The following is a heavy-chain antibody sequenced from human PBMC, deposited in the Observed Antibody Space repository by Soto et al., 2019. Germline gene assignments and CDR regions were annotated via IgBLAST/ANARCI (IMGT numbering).Heavy chain of an antibody. CDR2: MYYTGVT. Sequence: SETQSLTCSVSGGSVRSGNHFWNWIRQPPGRGLEWLGYMYYTGVTNYNPSLKSRVTTSIDTSKNQFSLKLNSVTAADTAIYYCARMGPSYCSETCYSEGVWIDYWGQGTLVTVSS. CDR3: ARMGPSYCSETCYSEGVWIDY. V-gene: IGHV4-61*01. D-gene: IGHD2-15*01. J-gene: IGHJ4*02. CDR1: GGSVRSGNHF.